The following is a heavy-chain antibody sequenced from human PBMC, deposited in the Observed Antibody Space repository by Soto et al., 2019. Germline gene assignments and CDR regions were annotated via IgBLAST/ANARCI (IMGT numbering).Heavy chain of an antibody. V-gene: IGHV3-23*01. CDR1: GFTFDSYA. J-gene: IGHJ3*01. Sequence: EVKLLVSGGGLAQPGGSLRLSCVGSGFTFDSYAISWVRQAPGERLQWIAAISGSADGTDYAHSVRGRFTISRDNAKKTVHLQMDSLRVEDTAVYFCAKDTVGGYSFWSGYYSDGLDVWGQGTLVSVS. CDR3: AKDTVGGYSFWSGYYSDGLDV. D-gene: IGHD3-3*01. CDR2: ISGSADGT.